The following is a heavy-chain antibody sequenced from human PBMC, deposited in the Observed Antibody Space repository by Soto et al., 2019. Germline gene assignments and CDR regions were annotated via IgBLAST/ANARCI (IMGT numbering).Heavy chain of an antibody. CDR2: ISYDGSNK. CDR3: AKDNSDKRLYWYFDL. J-gene: IGHJ2*01. Sequence: QVQLVESGGGVVQPGRSLRLSCAASGFTFSSYGMHWVRQAPGKGLEWVAVISYDGSNKYYADSVKGRFTISRDNSKNTLYLQMNSLRAEDTAVYYCAKDNSDKRLYWYFDLWGRGTLVTVSS. V-gene: IGHV3-30*18. D-gene: IGHD3-9*01. CDR1: GFTFSSYG.